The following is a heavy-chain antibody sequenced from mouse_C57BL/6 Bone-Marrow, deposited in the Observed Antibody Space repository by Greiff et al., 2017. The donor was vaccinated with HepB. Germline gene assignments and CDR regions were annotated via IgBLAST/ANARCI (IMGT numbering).Heavy chain of an antibody. CDR2: IDPSDSST. V-gene: IGHV1-50*01. D-gene: IGHD1-1*01. CDR3: AREATVVYFDY. Sequence: QVQLQQPGAELVKPGASVKLSCKASGYTFTSYWMQWVKQRPGQGLEWIGEIDPSDSSTNYNQKFKGKATLTVDTSSSTAYMQLSSLTSEDSAVYYCAREATVVYFDYWGQGTTLTVSS. J-gene: IGHJ2*01. CDR1: GYTFTSYW.